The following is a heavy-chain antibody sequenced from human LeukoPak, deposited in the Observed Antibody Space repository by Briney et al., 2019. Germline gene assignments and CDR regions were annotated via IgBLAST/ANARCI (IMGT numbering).Heavy chain of an antibody. D-gene: IGHD6-6*01. CDR2: IYTSGST. CDR1: GGSIRSGSYY. J-gene: IGHJ4*02. CDR3: ARASIAARPGDY. V-gene: IGHV4-61*02. Sequence: SQTLSLTCTVSGGSIRSGSYYWSWIRQPAGKGLEWIGRIYTSGSTNYNPSLKSRVTISVDTFKNQFSLKLSSVTAADTAVYYCARASIAARPGDYWGQGTLVAVSS.